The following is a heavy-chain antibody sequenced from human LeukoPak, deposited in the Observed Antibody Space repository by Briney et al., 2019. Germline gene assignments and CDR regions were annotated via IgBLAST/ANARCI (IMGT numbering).Heavy chain of an antibody. Sequence: PGGSLRLSCAASGFTFTKYRMNWVRQAPGKGLECVSSISSSSTYIYYADSMKGRFTISRDNAKNSLYLQMNSLSAEDTAVYYCARGDNLDYWGQGTLVTVSS. V-gene: IGHV3-21*01. CDR1: GFTFTKYR. CDR3: ARGDNLDY. J-gene: IGHJ4*02. D-gene: IGHD1-1*01. CDR2: ISSSSTYI.